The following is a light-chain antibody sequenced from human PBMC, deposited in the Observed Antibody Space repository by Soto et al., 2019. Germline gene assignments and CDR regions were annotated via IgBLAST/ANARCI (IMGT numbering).Light chain of an antibody. J-gene: IGKJ1*01. Sequence: EIVLTQSPGTLSLSPGERATLSCRATQSVSSNYLAWYQQKPGQAPRLLTFGASSRATGIPDKFSASGSGTDFTLTISRLEPGDFAVYYCQQYGTSPWTFGQGTKVDIK. CDR1: QSVSSNY. CDR2: GAS. CDR3: QQYGTSPWT. V-gene: IGKV3-20*01.